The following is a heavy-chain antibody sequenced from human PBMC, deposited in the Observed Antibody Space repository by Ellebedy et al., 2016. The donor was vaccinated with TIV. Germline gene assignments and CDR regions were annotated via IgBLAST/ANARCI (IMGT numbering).Heavy chain of an antibody. D-gene: IGHD6-19*01. CDR1: GFTFSDYY. V-gene: IGHV3-11*06. CDR2: IRSSSSYT. CDR3: ARDPRTRAVAGIDH. Sequence: GESLKISCASSGFTFSDYYMSWIRPAPGKGLEWVSYIRSSSSYTKYADSVKGRFTISRDNAKNSLYLQMNSLRAEDTAVYYCARDPRTRAVAGIDHWGQGTLVTVSS. J-gene: IGHJ4*02.